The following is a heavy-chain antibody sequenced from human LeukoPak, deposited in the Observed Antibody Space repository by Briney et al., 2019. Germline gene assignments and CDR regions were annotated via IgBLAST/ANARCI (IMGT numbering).Heavy chain of an antibody. CDR3: ARKFRLQSFDY. D-gene: IGHD5-24*01. Sequence: GGSLRLSCEASGFTFSSYWMSWVRQAPGKGLEWVANIKQDGSEKYYVDSVKGRFTISRDNAKNSLYLQMNSLRAEDTAVYYCARKFRLQSFDYWGQGTLVTVSS. CDR1: GFTFSSYW. CDR2: IKQDGSEK. V-gene: IGHV3-7*04. J-gene: IGHJ4*02.